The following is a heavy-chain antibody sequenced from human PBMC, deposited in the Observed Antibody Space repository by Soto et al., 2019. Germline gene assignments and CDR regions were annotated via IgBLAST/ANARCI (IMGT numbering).Heavy chain of an antibody. CDR2: INHSGST. CDR3: AKQHGRLYSARYYYGMDV. Sequence: SETLSLTCAVYGGSFSGYYWSWIRQPPGKGLEWIGEINHSGSTNYNPSLKSRVTISVDTSKNQFSLKLSSVTAADTAVYYCAKQHGRLYSARYYYGMDVWGQGTTVTVSS. J-gene: IGHJ6*02. D-gene: IGHD6-13*01. CDR1: GGSFSGYY. V-gene: IGHV4-34*01.